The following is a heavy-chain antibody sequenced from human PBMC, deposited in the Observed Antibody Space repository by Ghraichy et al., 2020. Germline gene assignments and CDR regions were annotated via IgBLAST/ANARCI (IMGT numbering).Heavy chain of an antibody. J-gene: IGHJ4*02. CDR1: GYTFTGYD. D-gene: IGHD3-10*01. CDR3: AKGVASGEY. Sequence: ASVKVSCKTAGYTFTGYDIHWVRQAPGQGLEWMGWINPNSGDTNYAQKFQGRVTMTRDTSISTAYMELNSLRSDDTAVYYCAKGVASGEYWGQGTLVTVSS. V-gene: IGHV1-2*02. CDR2: INPNSGDT.